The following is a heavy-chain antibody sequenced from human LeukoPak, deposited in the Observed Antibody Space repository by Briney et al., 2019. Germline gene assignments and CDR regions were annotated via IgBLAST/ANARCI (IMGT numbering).Heavy chain of an antibody. CDR3: ARDSSYGYYYYGMDV. J-gene: IGHJ6*04. CDR2: INHSGST. CDR1: GGSFIVYY. D-gene: IGHD5-18*01. Sequence: PETLSLTCAVYGGSFIVYYWSWIRQPPGKGLEWIGEINHSGSTNYNPSLKSRVTISVDTSKNQFSLKLSSVTAADTAVYYCARDSSYGYYYYGMDVWGKGTTVTVSS. V-gene: IGHV4-34*01.